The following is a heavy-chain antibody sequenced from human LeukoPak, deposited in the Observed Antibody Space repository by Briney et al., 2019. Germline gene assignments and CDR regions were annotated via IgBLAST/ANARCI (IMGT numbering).Heavy chain of an antibody. CDR1: GFTFSSYA. D-gene: IGHD2-2*01. V-gene: IGHV3-23*01. CDR3: AKRGSSTGNIGY. CDR2: ISGSGGST. Sequence: GGTLRLSCAASGFTFSSYAMSWVRQAPGKGVEWVSAISGSGGSTYYADSVKGRFTISRDNSKNTLYLQMNSLRAEDTAVYYCAKRGSSTGNIGYWGQGTLVTVSS. J-gene: IGHJ4*02.